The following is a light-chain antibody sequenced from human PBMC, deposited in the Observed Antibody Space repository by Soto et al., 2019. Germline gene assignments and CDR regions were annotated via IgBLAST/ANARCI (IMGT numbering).Light chain of an antibody. J-gene: IGKJ3*01. V-gene: IGKV1-27*01. CDR2: AAS. CDR3: QKYNSAPCT. Sequence: DIQMTQSPSSLSASVGDRVTITCRASQGISNYLAWYQQKPGKVPKLLIYAASTLQSGVPSRFSGSGSGTDFTRTIISLQPEDVATYYCQKYNSAPCTFGPGTKVDIK. CDR1: QGISNY.